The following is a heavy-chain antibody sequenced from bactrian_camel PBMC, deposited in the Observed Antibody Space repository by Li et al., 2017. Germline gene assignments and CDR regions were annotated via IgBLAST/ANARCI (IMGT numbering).Heavy chain of an antibody. CDR1: RYTRTNYC. Sequence: HVQLVESGGGSVQTGGSLRLSCAGSRYTRTNYCMGWFRQTQGKEREGVAGIDTGSGSTYLDDSVKGRFTISRDNAKNTLYLQMNSLKPEDTAMYYCAATAAFAAPITGARLEPADYRYWGQGTQVTVS. CDR3: AATAAFAAPITGARLEPADYRY. D-gene: IGHD8*01. V-gene: IGHV3S1*01. CDR2: IDTGSGST. J-gene: IGHJ6*01.